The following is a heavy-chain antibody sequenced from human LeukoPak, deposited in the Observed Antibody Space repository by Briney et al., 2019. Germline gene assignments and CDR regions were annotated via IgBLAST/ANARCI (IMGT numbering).Heavy chain of an antibody. D-gene: IGHD3-10*01. CDR1: GGYISSGGFY. J-gene: IGHJ4*02. CDR3: ARGPYYYGSGNSYNRLSVVD. Sequence: SETLSLTCTVSGGYISSGGFYWGWIRQPPGKGLEWIGEINHSGRTNYNPSLESRVTIAIDTSKIQFSLKLNSVTAADTAVYYCARGPYYYGSGNSYNRLSVVDWGQGTLVTVSS. V-gene: IGHV4-39*07. CDR2: INHSGRT.